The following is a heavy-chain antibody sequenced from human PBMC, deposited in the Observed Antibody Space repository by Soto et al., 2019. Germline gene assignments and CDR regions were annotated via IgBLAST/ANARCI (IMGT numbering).Heavy chain of an antibody. CDR2: IIWNSGSI. Sequence: EVQLVESGGGLVQPGRSLRLSCAASGFTFDDYAMHWVRQAPGKGLEWVSGIIWNSGSIGYADSVKGRVTISRDNAKNSLDLQMNSLRAEDTALYYCAKDRGGIAVAGPTPDYWGQGTLVTVSS. D-gene: IGHD6-19*01. J-gene: IGHJ4*02. CDR1: GFTFDDYA. V-gene: IGHV3-9*01. CDR3: AKDRGGIAVAGPTPDY.